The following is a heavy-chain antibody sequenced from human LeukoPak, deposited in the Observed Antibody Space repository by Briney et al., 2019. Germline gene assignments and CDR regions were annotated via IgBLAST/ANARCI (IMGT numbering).Heavy chain of an antibody. V-gene: IGHV3-64*04. J-gene: IGHJ3*02. CDR2: ISKDGGTQ. CDR1: GFAFSSYA. D-gene: IGHD3-16*01. CDR3: VRDTFSPDAFDI. Sequence: GGSLRLSCSASGFAFSSYAMYWVRQAPGKGLEYVSAISKDGGTQYPADSVKGRITISRDNSKNTLYLQMNSLRAEDTAVYYCVRDTFSPDAFDIWGQGTMVTVSS.